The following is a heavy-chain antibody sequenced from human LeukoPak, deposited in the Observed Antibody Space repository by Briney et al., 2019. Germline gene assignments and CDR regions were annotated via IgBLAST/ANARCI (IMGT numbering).Heavy chain of an antibody. J-gene: IGHJ4*02. CDR2: NNSNSAGT. V-gene: IGHV1-2*02. D-gene: IGHD3-16*01. Sequence: ASVKVSCKASGYTFTDYYMHWVRQAPGQGLEWMGWNNSNSAGTNYAQKFQGRVTMTRDTSISTAYMELSSLRSDDTAVYYCARVLVPAGGGVTDHWGQGTLVTVSS. CDR1: GYTFTDYY. CDR3: ARVLVPAGGGVTDH.